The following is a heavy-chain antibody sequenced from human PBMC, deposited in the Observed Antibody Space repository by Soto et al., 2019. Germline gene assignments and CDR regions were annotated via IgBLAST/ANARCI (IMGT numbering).Heavy chain of an antibody. V-gene: IGHV3-74*01. CDR3: ARISQGTYCRGGNCYSDY. CDR2: INGDGIST. Sequence: EVQLVESGGDLVQPGGSRGLPVPALGFPFIVSWSHWVGQDPGRGLVWVSRINGDGISTSYADSVKGRFTISRDNAKDTLYLHMNSLGAEDTAVYYCARISQGTYCRGGNCYSDYWGQGTLVTVSS. D-gene: IGHD2-15*01. CDR1: GFPFIVSW. J-gene: IGHJ4*02.